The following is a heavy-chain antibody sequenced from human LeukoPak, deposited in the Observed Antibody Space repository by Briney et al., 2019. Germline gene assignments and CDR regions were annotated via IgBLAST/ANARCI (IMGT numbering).Heavy chain of an antibody. CDR1: GFTFDDYA. CDR3: AKVLGYYDSSGYYQEGGFDY. D-gene: IGHD3-22*01. Sequence: GGSLRLSCAASGFTFDDYAMHWVRQAPGEGLEWVSLISGDGGSTYYADSVKGRFTISRDNSKNSLYLQMNSLRTEDTALYYCAKVLGYYDSSGYYQEGGFDYWGQGTLVTVSS. V-gene: IGHV3-43*02. J-gene: IGHJ4*02. CDR2: ISGDGGST.